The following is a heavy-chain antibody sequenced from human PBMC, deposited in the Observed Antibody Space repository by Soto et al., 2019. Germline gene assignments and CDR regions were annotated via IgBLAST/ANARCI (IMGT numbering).Heavy chain of an antibody. Sequence: GGSLRLSCAASGFTFSSYGMHWVRQAPGKGLEWVAVISYDGSNKYYADSVKGRFTISRDNSKNTLYLQMNSLRAEDTAVYYCAKGRMVRGVTMYFAYWAQGTIVPVSS. V-gene: IGHV3-30*18. J-gene: IGHJ4*02. D-gene: IGHD3-10*01. CDR3: AKGRMVRGVTMYFAY. CDR2: ISYDGSNK. CDR1: GFTFSSYG.